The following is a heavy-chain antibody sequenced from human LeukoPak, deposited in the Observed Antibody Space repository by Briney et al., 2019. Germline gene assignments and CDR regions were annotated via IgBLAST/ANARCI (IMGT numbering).Heavy chain of an antibody. CDR1: GGTFSSYA. Sequence: ASVKVSCKASGGTFSSYAISWVRQAPGQGLEWMGGIIPIFGTANYAQKFQGRVTITADESTSTAYMELSSLRSEDTAAYYCAKARAAPRPYCTNGVCYTLEGFDYWGQGTLVTVSS. J-gene: IGHJ4*02. CDR2: IIPIFGTA. CDR3: AKARAAPRPYCTNGVCYTLEGFDY. D-gene: IGHD2-8*01. V-gene: IGHV1-69*13.